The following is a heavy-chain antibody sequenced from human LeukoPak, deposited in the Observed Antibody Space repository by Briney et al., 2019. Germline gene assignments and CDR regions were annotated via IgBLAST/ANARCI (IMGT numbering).Heavy chain of an antibody. V-gene: IGHV4-39*01. CDR2: IYYSGST. D-gene: IGHD4/OR15-4a*01. CDR3: ARHPYGGYVDY. J-gene: IGHJ4*02. Sequence: SETQSLTCTVSGGSISSSSYYWGWIRQPPGKGLEWIGSIYYSGSTYYNPSLKSRVTISVDTSKNQFSLKLSSVTAADTAVYYCARHPYGGYVDYWGQGTLVTVSS. CDR1: GGSISSSSYY.